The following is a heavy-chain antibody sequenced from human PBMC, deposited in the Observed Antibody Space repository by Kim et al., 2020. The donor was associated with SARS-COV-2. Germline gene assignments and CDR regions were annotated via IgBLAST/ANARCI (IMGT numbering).Heavy chain of an antibody. D-gene: IGHD6-25*01. V-gene: IGHV3-21*01. J-gene: IGHJ5*02. Sequence: AASVKGRFTSPRDNAKNSLYLQMNSLGAEDTAVYYCAGVPASLVRLYFFDPWGQGTLVTVSS. CDR3: AGVPASLVRLYFFDP.